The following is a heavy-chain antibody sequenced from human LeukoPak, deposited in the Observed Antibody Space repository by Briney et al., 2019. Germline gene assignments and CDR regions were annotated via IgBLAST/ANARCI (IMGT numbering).Heavy chain of an antibody. V-gene: IGHV3-23*01. J-gene: IGHJ4*02. CDR3: AKPPPPLWYYYDY. CDR2: ISGSGGST. CDR1: GFTFNSYA. Sequence: GGSLRLSCAASGFTFNSYAMTWVLQAPGKGLEWVSGISGSGGSTYYADSVKGRFTVSRDNSKNTLYLQMNSLRAEDTAVYYCAKPPPPLWYYYDYWGQGTLVTVSS. D-gene: IGHD6-13*01.